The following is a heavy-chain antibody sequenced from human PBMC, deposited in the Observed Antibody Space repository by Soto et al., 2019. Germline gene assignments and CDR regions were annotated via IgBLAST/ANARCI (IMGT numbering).Heavy chain of an antibody. V-gene: IGHV3-33*01. CDR3: ARDVGYCIGGSCYPFDL. J-gene: IGHJ2*01. Sequence: VQLVESGGGVVQPGRSLRLSCAASGFTFSSYGMNWVRQAPGKGLEWVAVIWYDGSNKYYGDSVKGRFTISRDTSKNTVYLQMNSLRAEDTAVYYCARDVGYCIGGSCYPFDLWGRGTLVTVSS. CDR1: GFTFSSYG. D-gene: IGHD2-15*01. CDR2: IWYDGSNK.